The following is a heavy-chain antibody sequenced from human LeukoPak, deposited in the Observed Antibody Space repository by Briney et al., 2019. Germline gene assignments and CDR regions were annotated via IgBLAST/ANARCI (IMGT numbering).Heavy chain of an antibody. J-gene: IGHJ4*02. CDR1: GFTVSNAW. V-gene: IGHV3-15*07. D-gene: IGHD6-19*01. Sequence: SGGSLRLSCAASGFTVSNAWMHWVRQAPGKGLEWVGRIKSKTDGGTTDYAAPVKGRFTISRDDSKNTLYLQMNSLKTEDTAVYYCATAGIAVTGFDYWGQGTLVTVSS. CDR3: ATAGIAVTGFDY. CDR2: IKSKTDGGTT.